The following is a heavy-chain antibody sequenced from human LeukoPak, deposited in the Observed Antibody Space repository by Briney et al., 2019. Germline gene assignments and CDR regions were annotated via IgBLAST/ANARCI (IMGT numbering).Heavy chain of an antibody. CDR1: GYTLANYV. D-gene: IGHD2-21*01. V-gene: IGHV1-3*01. CDR3: ARDDCGDTCYPGGY. J-gene: IGHJ4*02. CDR2: INGGNGDT. Sequence: ASVKVSCKASGYTLANYVVHWVRQAPRQRPEWMGWINGGNGDTKYSQNFQGRVTITRDTSASTAYMELSSLTSEDTALYYCARDDCGDTCYPGGYWGQGTLVTVSS.